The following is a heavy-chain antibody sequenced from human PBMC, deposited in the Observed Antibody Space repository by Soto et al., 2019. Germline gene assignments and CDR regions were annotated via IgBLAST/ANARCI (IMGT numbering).Heavy chain of an antibody. Sequence: PGESLKISCQVSEYSFPNYWIGWVRQMPGRGLEWMGIIYPGDSTTRYSPSFQGQVTISVDKSINTAYLQWPSLKASDTAIYYCARRTGTYFYDSGGYFFFDFWGQGTPVTVSS. CDR2: IYPGDSTT. V-gene: IGHV5-51*01. D-gene: IGHD3-22*01. CDR3: ARRTGTYFYDSGGYFFFDF. J-gene: IGHJ4*02. CDR1: EYSFPNYW.